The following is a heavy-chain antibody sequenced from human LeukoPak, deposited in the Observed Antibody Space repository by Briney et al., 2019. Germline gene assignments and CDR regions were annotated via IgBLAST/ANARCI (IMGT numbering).Heavy chain of an antibody. D-gene: IGHD4-17*01. J-gene: IGHJ4*02. V-gene: IGHV3-9*01. CDR3: AKGHYGDPGVFDY. Sequence: PGGSLRLSCAASGFTFDDYAMHWVRQAPGKGLEWVSGISWNSGSIGYADSVRGRFTISRDNAKNSLYLQMNSLRAEDTALYYCAKGHYGDPGVFDYWGQGTLVTVSS. CDR1: GFTFDDYA. CDR2: ISWNSGSI.